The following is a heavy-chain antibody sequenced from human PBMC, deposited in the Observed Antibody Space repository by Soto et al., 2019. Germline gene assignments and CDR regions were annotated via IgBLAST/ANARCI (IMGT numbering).Heavy chain of an antibody. CDR2: ISGSGGST. J-gene: IGHJ4*02. CDR3: AKAEDIVLMVYASYFDY. Sequence: GGSLRLSCAASGFTFSSYAMSWVRQAPGKGLEWVSAISGSGGSTYYADSVKGRFIISRDNSKNTLYLQMNSLRAEDTAVYYCAKAEDIVLMVYASYFDYWGQGTLVTASS. D-gene: IGHD2-8*01. CDR1: GFTFSSYA. V-gene: IGHV3-23*01.